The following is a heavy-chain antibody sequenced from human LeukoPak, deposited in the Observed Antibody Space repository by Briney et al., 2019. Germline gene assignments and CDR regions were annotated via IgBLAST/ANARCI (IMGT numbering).Heavy chain of an antibody. CDR3: ARTTSFTASGYDY. J-gene: IGHJ4*02. V-gene: IGHV1-8*03. CDR1: GYTLTSYH. Sequence: GASVKVSCKASGYTLTSYHINWVRQATGQGLEWMRWMNPNNGDSGYTQKLQGRVTITRDTSISTAYMELRSLRSEDTAVYCCARTTSFTASGYDYWGQGTLVTVSS. CDR2: MNPNNGDS. D-gene: IGHD6-25*01.